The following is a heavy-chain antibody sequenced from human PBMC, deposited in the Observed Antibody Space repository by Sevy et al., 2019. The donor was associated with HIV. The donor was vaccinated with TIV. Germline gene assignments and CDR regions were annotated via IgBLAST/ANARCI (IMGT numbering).Heavy chain of an antibody. D-gene: IGHD3-10*01. CDR3: ATRGAGYFDY. Sequence: SETLSLTCTVSGGSISSSSYYWGWIRQPPGKGLEWIGSIYYSGSTYYNPPLKSRVTISVDTSKNQFSLKLSSVTAADTAVYYCATRGAGYFDYWGQGTLVTVSS. J-gene: IGHJ4*02. CDR1: GGSISSSSYY. CDR2: IYYSGST. V-gene: IGHV4-39*01.